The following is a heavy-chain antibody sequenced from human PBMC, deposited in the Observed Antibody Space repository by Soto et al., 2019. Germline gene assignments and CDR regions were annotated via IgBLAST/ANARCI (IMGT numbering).Heavy chain of an antibody. J-gene: IGHJ6*03. Sequence: EAQLVESGGGLVQPGGSLRLSCAASGFTFSNYEMHWVRQAPGKGLEYVSGISNNGAHTDYAKSVKGRFTISRDNSENILYFKRGSLRAEDMALYYWGRGGYGSRWPTVYMDVGGKGTTVTVSS. CDR1: GFTFSNYE. CDR3: GRGGYGSRWPTVYMDV. D-gene: IGHD6-13*01. CDR2: ISNNGAHT. V-gene: IGHV3-64*01.